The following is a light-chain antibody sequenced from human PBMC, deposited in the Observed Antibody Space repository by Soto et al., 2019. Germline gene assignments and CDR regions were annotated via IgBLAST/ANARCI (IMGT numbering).Light chain of an antibody. J-gene: IGKJ1*01. CDR2: KAS. V-gene: IGKV1-5*03. Sequence: DIQMTQSPSTLSASVGDRVTITCRASQSISSWLAWYHQKPGKDPKLLIYKASSLESGVPSRFSGSGSGTEFTLTVSSLQPDDFATYYCQQYNSYPWTFGQGTKVEIK. CDR1: QSISSW. CDR3: QQYNSYPWT.